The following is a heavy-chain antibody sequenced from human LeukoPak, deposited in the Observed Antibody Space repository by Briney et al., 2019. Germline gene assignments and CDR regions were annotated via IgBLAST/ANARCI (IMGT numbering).Heavy chain of an antibody. CDR1: GFTFSSYN. J-gene: IGHJ4*02. CDR2: IDSSSRCI. D-gene: IGHD2-2*01. V-gene: IGHV3-21*01. CDR3: ARVGGHCTSTSCPPPDY. Sequence: GGSLRLSCAASGFTFSSYNMDWVRQAPGKGLEWVSFIDSSSRCIYQADSVKGRFTISRDNAKSSVFLQMNSLRAEDTAVYYCARVGGHCTSTSCPPPDYWGQGTLVTVSS.